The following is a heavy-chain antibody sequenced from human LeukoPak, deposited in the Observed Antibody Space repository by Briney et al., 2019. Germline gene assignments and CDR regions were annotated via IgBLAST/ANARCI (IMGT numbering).Heavy chain of an antibody. CDR3: ARGARGYSYGKFDY. V-gene: IGHV4-34*01. D-gene: IGHD5-18*01. Sequence: SETLSLTCAGYGGSFSGYYWSWIRQPPGKGLEWIGEINHSGSTNYNPSLKSRVTISVDTSKNQFSLKLSSVTAADTAVYYCARGARGYSYGKFDYWGQGTLVTVSS. CDR1: GGSFSGYY. J-gene: IGHJ4*02. CDR2: INHSGST.